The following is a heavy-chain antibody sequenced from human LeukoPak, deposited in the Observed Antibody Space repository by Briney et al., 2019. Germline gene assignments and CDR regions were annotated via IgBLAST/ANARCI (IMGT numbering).Heavy chain of an antibody. J-gene: IGHJ4*02. D-gene: IGHD6-13*01. Sequence: SETLSLTCTVSGGSVSSTSYYWGWIRQPPGKGLEWIGGINHSGSTNYNPSLKSRVTVSVDTSKNLFSLKVSSVTAADTAVYYCARVVAAATYYFDYWGQGTLVTVSS. V-gene: IGHV4-39*07. CDR2: INHSGST. CDR1: GGSVSSTSYY. CDR3: ARVVAAATYYFDY.